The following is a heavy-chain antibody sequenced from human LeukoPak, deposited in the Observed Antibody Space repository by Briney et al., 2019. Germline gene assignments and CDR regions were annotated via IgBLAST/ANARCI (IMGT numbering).Heavy chain of an antibody. V-gene: IGHV5-51*01. CDR1: GYSFTSYW. Sequence: GESLKISCKGSGYSFTSYWTGWVRRMPGKGLEWMGIIYPGDSDTRYSPSFQGQVTISADKSISTAYLQWSSLKASDTAMYYCAILNPLGYCSGGSCYSDYMDVWGKGTTVTVSS. CDR2: IYPGDSDT. J-gene: IGHJ6*03. D-gene: IGHD2-15*01. CDR3: AILNPLGYCSGGSCYSDYMDV.